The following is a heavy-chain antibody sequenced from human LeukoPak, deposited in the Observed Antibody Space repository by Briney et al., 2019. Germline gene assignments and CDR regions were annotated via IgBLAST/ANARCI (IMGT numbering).Heavy chain of an antibody. J-gene: IGHJ4*02. D-gene: IGHD4-11*01. CDR3: AKTRRRTCFVS. V-gene: IGHV3-23*01. CDR2: ISGRGVEST. CDR1: VFTFTVYA. Sequence: VGSLRHSCADPVFTFTVYAMCCGRHALGKGLWCVSHISGRGVESTTYADSWKGRFSISRTNSKNTLYLQMNSLSGEDTAVYYCAKTRRRTCFVSWGQGTRVTVSS.